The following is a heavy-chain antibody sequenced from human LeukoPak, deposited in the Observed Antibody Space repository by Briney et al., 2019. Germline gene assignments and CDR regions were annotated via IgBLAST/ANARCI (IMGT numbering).Heavy chain of an antibody. V-gene: IGHV4-4*07. CDR2: IYTSGST. J-gene: IGHJ4*02. D-gene: IGHD3-9*01. CDR3: ARTYYDILTGYYRYYFDY. Sequence: SETLSLTCTVSGGSISSYYWSWIRQPAGKGLEWIGRIYTSGSTNYNPSLKSRVTMSVDTSKNQFSLKLSSVTAADTAVYYCARTYYDILTGYYRYYFDYWGQGTLVTVSS. CDR1: GGSISSYY.